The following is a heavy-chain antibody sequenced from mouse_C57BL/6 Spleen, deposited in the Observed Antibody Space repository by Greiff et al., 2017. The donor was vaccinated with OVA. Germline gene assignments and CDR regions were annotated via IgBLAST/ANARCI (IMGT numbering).Heavy chain of an antibody. CDR3: ARSTYGYAAWFAY. CDR1: GYAFTHYL. V-gene: IGHV1-54*01. J-gene: IGHJ3*01. CDR2: INPGSGGT. Sequence: QVQLQQSGAELVRPGTSVKVSCKASGYAFTHYLIEWVQQRPGPGLEWIGVINPGSGGTTYNEKFKGKATLTADKSSSTAYMQLSSMTSEDSAVYFCARSTYGYAAWFAYWGQGTLVTVSA. D-gene: IGHD2-14*01.